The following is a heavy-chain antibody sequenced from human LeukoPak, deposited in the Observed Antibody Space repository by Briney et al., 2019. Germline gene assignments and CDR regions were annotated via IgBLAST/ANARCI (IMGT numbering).Heavy chain of an antibody. V-gene: IGHV3-30*19. CDR1: GFTFSSYG. Sequence: PGGSLRLSCAASGFTFSSYGMHWVRQAPGKGLEWVAVISYDGSNKYYADSVKGRFTISRDNSKNTLYLQMNSLRAEDTAVYYCAREQLPDAFDIWGQGTMVTVSS. CDR3: AREQLPDAFDI. D-gene: IGHD6-6*01. CDR2: ISYDGSNK. J-gene: IGHJ3*02.